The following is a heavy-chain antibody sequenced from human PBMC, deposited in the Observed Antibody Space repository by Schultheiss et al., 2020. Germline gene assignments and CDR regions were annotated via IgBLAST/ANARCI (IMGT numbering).Heavy chain of an antibody. CDR1: GGSFSGYY. D-gene: IGHD5-12*01. J-gene: IGHJ5*02. Sequence: SETLSLTCAVYGGSFSGYYWSWIRQPPGKGLEWIGEINHSGSTNYNPSLKSRVTISVDTSKNQFSLKLSSVTAADTAVYYCARDYSGYETDGGTNWFDPWGQGTLVTVAS. CDR3: ARDYSGYETDGGTNWFDP. V-gene: IGHV4-34*01. CDR2: INHSGST.